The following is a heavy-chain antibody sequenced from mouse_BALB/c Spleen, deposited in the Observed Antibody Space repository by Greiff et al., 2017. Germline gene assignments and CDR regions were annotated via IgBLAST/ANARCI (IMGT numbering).Heavy chain of an antibody. V-gene: IGHV2-9*02. CDR1: GFSLTSYG. CDR2: IWAGGST. J-gene: IGHJ4*01. Sequence: QVQLKESGPGLVAPSQSLSITCTVSGFSLTSYGVHWVRQPPGKGLEWLGVIWAGGSTNYNSALMSRLSISKDNSKSQVFLKMNSLQTDDTAMYYCAREPSLLRLRKDAMDYWGQGTSVTVSS. CDR3: AREPSLLRLRKDAMDY. D-gene: IGHD1-2*01.